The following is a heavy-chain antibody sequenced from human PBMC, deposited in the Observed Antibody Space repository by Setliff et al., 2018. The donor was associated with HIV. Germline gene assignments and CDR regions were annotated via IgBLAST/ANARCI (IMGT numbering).Heavy chain of an antibody. CDR3: ARRRSMPNNAFDI. D-gene: IGHD2-2*01. Sequence: SETLSLTCAVYGGSFSGYFWTWIRQSPHKSLEWIGDIDHGGDTNYNPSLKSRVTISVHTSKNQFSLKLSSVTAADTAVYYCARRRSMPNNAFDIWGQGTMVTVSS. CDR2: IDHGGDT. J-gene: IGHJ3*02. V-gene: IGHV4-34*01. CDR1: GGSFSGYF.